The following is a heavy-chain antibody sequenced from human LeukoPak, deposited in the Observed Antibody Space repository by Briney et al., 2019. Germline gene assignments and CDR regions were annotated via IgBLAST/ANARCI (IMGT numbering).Heavy chain of an antibody. Sequence: SETLSLTCAVYGGSFSGYYWNWIRQPPGKGLEWIGEINHSGSTNYNPSLKSRVTISVDTSKNQFSLKLSFVTAADTAVYYCARIRPGCCCNCMDVWGKGTTVTVSS. CDR2: INHSGST. CDR3: ARIRPGCCCNCMDV. V-gene: IGHV4-34*01. CDR1: GGSFSGYY. J-gene: IGHJ6*04. D-gene: IGHD2-15*01.